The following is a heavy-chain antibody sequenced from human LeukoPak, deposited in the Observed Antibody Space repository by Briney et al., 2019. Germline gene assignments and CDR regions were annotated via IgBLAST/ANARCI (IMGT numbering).Heavy chain of an antibody. D-gene: IGHD5-12*01. Sequence: GGSLRLSCAASGFTFSGSAMHWVRQASGKGLEWLGRIRSKANNYATAYAASVKGRFTLSRGDSKNTAYLQMNSLKTEDTAVYYCTRLRGSSGSWGPALNGMDVWGPGTTVTVSS. CDR1: GFTFSGSA. V-gene: IGHV3-73*01. CDR3: TRLRGSSGSWGPALNGMDV. J-gene: IGHJ6*02. CDR2: IRSKANNYAT.